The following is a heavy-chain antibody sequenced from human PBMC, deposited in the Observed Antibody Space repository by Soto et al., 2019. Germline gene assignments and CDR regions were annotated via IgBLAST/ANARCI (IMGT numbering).Heavy chain of an antibody. Sequence: SVKVSCKASGGTFSSYTISWVRQAPGQGLEWMGRIIPILGIANYAQKFQGRVTITADKSTSTAYMELSSLRSEDTAVYYCASIEACGGDCYFDYWGQGTLVTV. D-gene: IGHD2-21*01. CDR2: IIPILGIA. J-gene: IGHJ4*02. V-gene: IGHV1-69*02. CDR3: ASIEACGGDCYFDY. CDR1: GGTFSSYT.